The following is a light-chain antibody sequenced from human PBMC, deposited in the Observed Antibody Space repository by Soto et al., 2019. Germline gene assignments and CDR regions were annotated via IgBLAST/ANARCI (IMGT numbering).Light chain of an antibody. CDR2: DAS. CDR1: QSVSIY. CDR3: QQRRLWPRA. V-gene: IGKV3-11*01. Sequence: SVLAQCPATLSLSPGERATVSYRASQSVSIYLAWYQQKPGQAPRLLIYDASNRATGIPARFSGSGSGTDFTLTISSLEPEDFAVYYCQQRRLWPRAFGGGTKVDIK. J-gene: IGKJ4*02.